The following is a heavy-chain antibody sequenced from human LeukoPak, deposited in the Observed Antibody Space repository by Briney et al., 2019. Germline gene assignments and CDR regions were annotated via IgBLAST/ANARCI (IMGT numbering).Heavy chain of an antibody. J-gene: IGHJ5*02. Sequence: ASVKVSCKASGCTFTSYGISWVRQAPGQGLEWMGWISAYNGNTNYAQKLQGRVTMTTDTSTSTAYMELRSLRSDDTAVYYCARDGTYCSSTSCLTYNWFDPWGQGTLVTVSS. CDR2: ISAYNGNT. CDR3: ARDGTYCSSTSCLTYNWFDP. CDR1: GCTFTSYG. V-gene: IGHV1-18*01. D-gene: IGHD2-2*01.